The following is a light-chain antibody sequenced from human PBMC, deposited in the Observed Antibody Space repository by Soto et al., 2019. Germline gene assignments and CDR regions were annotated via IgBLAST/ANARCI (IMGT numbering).Light chain of an antibody. CDR3: QQSSSSPIT. CDR2: AAS. J-gene: IGKJ5*01. CDR1: QSVTSSY. Sequence: EIGLTQSPGTLSLSPGERATLSCRASQSVTSSYLAWYQQKPGQAPRLLMYAASSRATGIPDRFSGSGSGTDFTLAISRLEAEDFAVYYCQQSSSSPITFGQGTRLEN. V-gene: IGKV3-20*01.